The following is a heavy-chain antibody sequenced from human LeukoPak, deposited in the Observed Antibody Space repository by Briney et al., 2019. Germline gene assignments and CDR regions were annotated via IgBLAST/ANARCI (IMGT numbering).Heavy chain of an antibody. CDR1: GGSISSGSYY. V-gene: IGHV4-61*02. D-gene: IGHD2-2*01. Sequence: PSQTLSLTCTVSGGSISSGSYYWSWIRQPAGKGLEWIGRFYTSGSTNYNPSLKSRVTISVDTSKNQFSLNLSSVTAADTAVYYCARHGRQYQLLNYWGQGTLVTVSS. J-gene: IGHJ4*02. CDR3: ARHGRQYQLLNY. CDR2: FYTSGST.